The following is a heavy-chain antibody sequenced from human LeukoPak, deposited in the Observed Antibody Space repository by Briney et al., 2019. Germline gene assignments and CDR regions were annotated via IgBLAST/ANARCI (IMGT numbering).Heavy chain of an antibody. V-gene: IGHV4-4*07. J-gene: IGHJ3*02. D-gene: IGHD6-19*01. CDR3: ARLFSYSSGWLGAFDI. CDR1: GGSISSYY. Sequence: SETLSLTCTVSGGSISSYYWSWIRQPAGKGLEWIGRIYTSGSTNYNPSLKSRVTMSVDTSKNQFSLKLSSVTAADTAVYYCARLFSYSSGWLGAFDIWGQGTMVTVSS. CDR2: IYTSGST.